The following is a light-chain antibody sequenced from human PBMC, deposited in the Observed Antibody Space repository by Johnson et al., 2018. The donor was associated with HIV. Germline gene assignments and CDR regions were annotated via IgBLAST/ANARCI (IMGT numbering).Light chain of an antibody. CDR1: SSNIEHNY. CDR3: GTWDSSLSARV. Sequence: QSVLTQAPSVSAAPGQKVTISCSGSSSNIEHNYISWYQQLPGTAPKLLIYENHKRPSGIPDRFPGSKSGTSATLGITGLQTGDEADYYCGTWDSSLSARVFGTGTNVTVL. J-gene: IGLJ1*01. CDR2: ENH. V-gene: IGLV1-51*02.